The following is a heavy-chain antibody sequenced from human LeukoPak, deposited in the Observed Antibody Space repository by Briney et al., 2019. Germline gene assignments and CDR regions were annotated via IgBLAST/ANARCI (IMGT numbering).Heavy chain of an antibody. J-gene: IGHJ4*02. V-gene: IGHV4-39*07. Sequence: SETLSLTCTVSGGSISSSSYYWGWIRQPPGKGLEWIGYIYHSGSTYYNPSLKSRVTISVDRSKNQFSLKLSSVTAADTAVYYCARDRPYSGSYYVDYWGQGTLVTVSS. CDR3: ARDRPYSGSYYVDY. CDR1: GGSISSSSYY. CDR2: IYHSGST. D-gene: IGHD1-26*01.